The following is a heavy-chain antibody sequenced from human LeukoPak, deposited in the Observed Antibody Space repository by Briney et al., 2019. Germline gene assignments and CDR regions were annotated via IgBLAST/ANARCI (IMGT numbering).Heavy chain of an antibody. CDR1: GFTFSSYA. J-gene: IGHJ6*03. Sequence: GGSLRLSCAASGFTFSSYAMNWVRQTPGKGLEWVSAISGSGIRTYYADSVKGRFTISRDNSKNTLYLQMNSLRAEDTAVYYCAKDSGDYGDYNYYYHYMDVWGKGTTVTVSS. CDR3: AKDSGDYGDYNYYYHYMDV. V-gene: IGHV3-23*01. CDR2: ISGSGIRT. D-gene: IGHD4-17*01.